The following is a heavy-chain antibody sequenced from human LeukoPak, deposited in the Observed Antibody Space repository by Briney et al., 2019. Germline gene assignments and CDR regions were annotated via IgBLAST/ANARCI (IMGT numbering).Heavy chain of an antibody. J-gene: IGHJ4*02. V-gene: IGHV3-73*01. CDR1: GFTFSGSA. D-gene: IGHD6-19*01. CDR2: IRSKANSYAT. CDR3: TRRDSQWLFDY. Sequence: GGSLRLSCAASGFTFSGSAMHWVRQASGKGLEWVGRIRSKANSYATAYAASVKGRFTISSDDSKNTAYLQMNSLKTEDTAVYYCTRRDSQWLFDYWGQGTLVTVSS.